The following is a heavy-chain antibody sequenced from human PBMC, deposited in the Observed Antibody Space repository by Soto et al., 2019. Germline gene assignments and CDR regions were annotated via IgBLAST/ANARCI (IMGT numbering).Heavy chain of an antibody. CDR2: IIPIFGTA. CDR3: AREGAITIFGVVDAFDI. V-gene: IGHV1-69*01. J-gene: IGHJ3*02. CDR1: GGTFSSYA. D-gene: IGHD3-3*01. Sequence: QVQLVQSGAEVKKPGSSVKVSCKASGGTFSSYAISWVRQAPGQGLEWMGGIIPIFGTANYAQKFQGRVTINADESTSSAYMELSSLRSEDTAVYYCAREGAITIFGVVDAFDIWGQGTMVTVSS.